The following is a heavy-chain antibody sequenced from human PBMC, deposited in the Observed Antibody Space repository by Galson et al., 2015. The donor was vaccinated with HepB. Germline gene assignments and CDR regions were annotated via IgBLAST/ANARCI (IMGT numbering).Heavy chain of an antibody. Sequence: SLRLSCAASGFTFSSYAMHWVRQAPGKGLEWVAVISYDGSNKYYADSVKGRFTISRDNSKNTLYLQMNSLRAEDTAVYYCASLTIFGVVILDYWGQGTLVTVSS. CDR2: ISYDGSNK. D-gene: IGHD3-3*01. J-gene: IGHJ4*02. V-gene: IGHV3-30-3*01. CDR3: ASLTIFGVVILDY. CDR1: GFTFSSYA.